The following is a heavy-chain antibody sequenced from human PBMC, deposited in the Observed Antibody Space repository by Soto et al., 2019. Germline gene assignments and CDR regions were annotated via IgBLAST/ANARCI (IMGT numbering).Heavy chain of an antibody. J-gene: IGHJ4*02. D-gene: IGHD3-9*01. V-gene: IGHV3-15*07. CDR3: STLGRLTGYNV. CDR1: GFIFSNTW. Sequence: EVQLVESGGGLVKPGESLRLSCAGSGFIFSNTWMNWVRQAPGKGLEWVGRIKSKIEGGTIDYTAPVKGRFTISRDDSRSMLSLQMNSLKTEDTAIYYCSTLGRLTGYNVGGQGTLVTVPS. CDR2: IKSKIEGGTI.